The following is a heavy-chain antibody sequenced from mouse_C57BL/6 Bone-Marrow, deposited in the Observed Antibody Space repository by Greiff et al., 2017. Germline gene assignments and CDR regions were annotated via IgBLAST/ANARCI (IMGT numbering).Heavy chain of an antibody. J-gene: IGHJ3*01. CDR1: GFTFSSYG. V-gene: IGHV5-6*02. Sequence: EVMLVESGGDLVKPGGSLKLSCAASGFTFSSYGMSWVRQTPDKRLEWVATISSGGSYTYYPDSVKGRFTISRDNAKNTLYLQMSSLKSEDTAMYYCARHYYDYDRTSSFAYWGQGTLVTVSA. CDR3: ARHYYDYDRTSSFAY. D-gene: IGHD2-4*01. CDR2: ISSGGSYT.